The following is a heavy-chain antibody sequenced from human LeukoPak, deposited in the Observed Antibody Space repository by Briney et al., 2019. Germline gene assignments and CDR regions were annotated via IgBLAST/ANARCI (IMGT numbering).Heavy chain of an antibody. Sequence: SVKVSCKASGGAFSSYGITWVRQAPGQGPEWMGRIIPTLDMADYAQKFQGRVTITADKSTRTAYMEMSSLRSEDTAVYYCARDGGWLQTQNHYYYHGLVVWGQGTTVTVSS. CDR3: ARDGGWLQTQNHYYYHGLVV. D-gene: IGHD5-24*01. V-gene: IGHV1-69*04. J-gene: IGHJ6*02. CDR2: IIPTLDMA. CDR1: GGAFSSYG.